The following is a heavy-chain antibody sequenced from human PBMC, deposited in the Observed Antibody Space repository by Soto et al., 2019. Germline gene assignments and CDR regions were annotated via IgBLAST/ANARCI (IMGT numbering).Heavy chain of an antibody. D-gene: IGHD6-13*01. J-gene: IGHJ5*02. Sequence: QVQLQESGPGLLKPSQTLSLTCNVSNGYINSGGFYWSWIRQHPGKGLEWIGYIFHSGSTLYNPSLHSRVSLSADTSKNQLSRNLRSVTVADTAVYYCARGGIAGHWFDPWGQGILVTVSS. CDR3: ARGGIAGHWFDP. CDR1: NGYINSGGFY. V-gene: IGHV4-31*03. CDR2: IFHSGST.